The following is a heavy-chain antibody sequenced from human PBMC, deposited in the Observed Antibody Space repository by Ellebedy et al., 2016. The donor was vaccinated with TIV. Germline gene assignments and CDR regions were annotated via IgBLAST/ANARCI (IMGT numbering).Heavy chain of an antibody. CDR2: ISGSGTIT. V-gene: IGHV3-11*01. J-gene: IGHJ4*02. Sequence: GESLKISCVASGFTFNDYYMNWIRQAPGRGLEWVSYISGSGTITYYADSVKGRFTISRDSSKNTLYLQMNSLKVEDTAIYFCAKDSGRSGWISDYWGQGTLVTVSS. D-gene: IGHD3-10*01. CDR3: AKDSGRSGWISDY. CDR1: GFTFNDYY.